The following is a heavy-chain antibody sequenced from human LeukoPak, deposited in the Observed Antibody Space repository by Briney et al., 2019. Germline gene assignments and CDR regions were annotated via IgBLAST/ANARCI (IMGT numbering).Heavy chain of an antibody. V-gene: IGHV3-23*01. Sequence: GGSLRLPCAVSGITLSNYGMSWVRQAPGKGLEWVAGISDSGGSTNYADSVKGRFTISRDNSKNTLYLQMNSLRAEDTAVYYCAKGERGYSYGYIDYWGQGTLVTVSS. D-gene: IGHD5-18*01. CDR3: AKGERGYSYGYIDY. J-gene: IGHJ4*02. CDR1: GITLSNYG. CDR2: ISDSGGST.